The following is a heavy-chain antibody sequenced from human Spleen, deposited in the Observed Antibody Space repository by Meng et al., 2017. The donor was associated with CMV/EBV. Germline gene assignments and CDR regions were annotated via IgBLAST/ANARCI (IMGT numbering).Heavy chain of an antibody. D-gene: IGHD2-2*02. V-gene: IGHV3-7*01. Sequence: GESLKISCAASGFTFSSLWMSWVRQAPGKGLEWVANKKQDGSEKYYVDSVKGRFTISRDNAKNSLYLQMNSLRAEDTAVYYCARYRVVVVPAVILRAPRYYFDYWGQGTLVTVSS. J-gene: IGHJ4*02. CDR3: ARYRVVVVPAVILRAPRYYFDY. CDR2: KKQDGSEK. CDR1: GFTFSSLW.